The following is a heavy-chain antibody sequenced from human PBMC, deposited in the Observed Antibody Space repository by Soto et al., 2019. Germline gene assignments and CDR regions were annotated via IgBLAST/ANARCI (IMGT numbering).Heavy chain of an antibody. CDR2: ISYDGSNK. CDR3: AAAVAGTGY. CDR1: GFTFSSYA. D-gene: IGHD6-19*01. J-gene: IGHJ4*02. V-gene: IGHV3-30-3*01. Sequence: QVQLVESGGGVVQPGRSLRLSCAASGFTFSSYAMHWVRQAPGKGLEWVAVISYDGSNKYYADSVKGRFTISRDNSKNTLYLQMNSLRAEDTAVYYCAAAVAGTGYWGQGTLVTVSS.